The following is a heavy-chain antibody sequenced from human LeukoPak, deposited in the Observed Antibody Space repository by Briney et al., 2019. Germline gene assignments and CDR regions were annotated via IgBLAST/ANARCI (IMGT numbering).Heavy chain of an antibody. D-gene: IGHD3-22*01. J-gene: IGHJ4*02. V-gene: IGHV1-2*02. CDR2: IIPIFGTA. CDR1: GYTFTGYY. Sequence: GASVKVSCKASGYTFTGYYMHWVRQAPGQGLEWMGGIIPIFGTANYAQKFQGRVTMTRNTSISTAYMELSSLRSEDTAVYYCARGASYYDSSPFDYWGQGTLVTVSS. CDR3: ARGASYYDSSPFDY.